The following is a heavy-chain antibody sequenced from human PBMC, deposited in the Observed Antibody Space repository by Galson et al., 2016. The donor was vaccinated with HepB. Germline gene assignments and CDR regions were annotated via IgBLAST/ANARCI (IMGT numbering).Heavy chain of an antibody. CDR3: ARDGGGEYHVPGGPGNWFDS. D-gene: IGHD2/OR15-2a*01. V-gene: IGHV3-7*01. J-gene: IGHJ5*01. CDR2: INQDGTEN. Sequence: SLRLSCAASGFMFSSYWMTWVRQAPGKGLEWVANINQDGTENFYVDSVKGRFTISRDNSKNTLYLQMNSLRPEDTAVYYCARDGGGEYHVPGGPGNWFDSWGQGTLVTVSS. CDR1: GFMFSSYW.